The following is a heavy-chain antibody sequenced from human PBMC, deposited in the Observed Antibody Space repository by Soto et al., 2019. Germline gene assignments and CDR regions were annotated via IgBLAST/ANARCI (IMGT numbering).Heavy chain of an antibody. CDR3: VKGYWKGDV. CDR1: GFTFSTYA. Sequence: EVQLLESGGGLVQPGGSLRLSCAASGFTFSTYAMNWVRQAPGNGLEWVSAISGSGGSIHYADSVKGRFTISRDNSKNTLYLQMNNLSDEDTAVYHCVKGYWKGDVWGQGTTVTVSS. J-gene: IGHJ6*02. D-gene: IGHD1-1*01. CDR2: ISGSGGSI. V-gene: IGHV3-23*01.